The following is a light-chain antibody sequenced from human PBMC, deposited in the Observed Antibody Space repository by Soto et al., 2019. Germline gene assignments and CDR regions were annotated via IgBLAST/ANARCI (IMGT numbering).Light chain of an antibody. CDR1: SSDVGYYNL. V-gene: IGLV2-23*02. CDR3: CSYAGSTTHYV. CDR2: EVS. J-gene: IGLJ1*01. Sequence: QSVLTQPASVSGSPGQSITISCTGTSSDVGYYNLVSWYQQHPGKAPKFMIYEVSKRPSGVSNRFSGSKSGNTASLTISGLQAEDEADYYCCSYAGSTTHYVFGTGTKVTVL.